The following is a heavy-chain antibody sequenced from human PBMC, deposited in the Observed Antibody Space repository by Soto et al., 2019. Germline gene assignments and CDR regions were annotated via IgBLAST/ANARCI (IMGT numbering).Heavy chain of an antibody. V-gene: IGHV4-39*02. D-gene: IGHD3-9*01. CDR1: GGSISSSSYY. CDR3: ARDRRGHYDILTGYYPYYYYGMDV. J-gene: IGHJ6*02. Sequence: SETLSLTCTVSGGSISSSSYYWGWIRQPPGKGLEWIGSIYYSGSTYYNPSLKSRVTISVDTSKNQFSLKLSSVTAADTAVYYCARDRRGHYDILTGYYPYYYYGMDVWGQGTTVTVSS. CDR2: IYYSGST.